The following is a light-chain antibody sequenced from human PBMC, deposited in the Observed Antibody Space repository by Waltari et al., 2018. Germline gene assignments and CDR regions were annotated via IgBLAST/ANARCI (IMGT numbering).Light chain of an antibody. V-gene: IGKV3-15*01. CDR3: QQYNDWPPRYT. J-gene: IGKJ2*01. CDR2: GAS. Sequence: EVVMTQSPATLSVSPGERATLSCRASQSVSSNLAWYRQKPGQAPRLLIYGASTRATGIPARFSGSGSGTEFTLTISSLQSEDFGVYYCQQYNDWPPRYTFGQGTKLEIK. CDR1: QSVSSN.